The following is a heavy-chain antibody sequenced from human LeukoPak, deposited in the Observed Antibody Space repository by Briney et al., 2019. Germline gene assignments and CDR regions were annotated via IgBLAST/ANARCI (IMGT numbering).Heavy chain of an antibody. J-gene: IGHJ4*02. D-gene: IGHD3-3*01. CDR3: VRSDDFWSGYYGY. CDR2: IFYSGST. CDR1: GGSISGYC. Sequence: KSSETLSLTCTVSGGSISGYCWSWIRQPPGKGLEWIGYIFYSGSTNYNPSLKSRVTISVDTSKNQFSLKLSSVTAADTAVYYCVRSDDFWSGYYGYWGQGTLVTVSS. V-gene: IGHV4-59*01.